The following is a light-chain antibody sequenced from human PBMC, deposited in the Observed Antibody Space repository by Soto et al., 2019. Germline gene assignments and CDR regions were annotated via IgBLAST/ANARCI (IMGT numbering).Light chain of an antibody. CDR3: MQALQTPFT. CDR1: QRLLHTNGYNY. V-gene: IGKV2-28*01. Sequence: DIVMTQSPLSLPVTAGEPAPISCRSSQRLLHTNGYNYVDWYLKKPGQSPKLLIYLGSNRASGVPDRCSVSGSGTDFTLQISRVEAEDVGVYDCMQALQTPFTVGPGTKVDIK. CDR2: LGS. J-gene: IGKJ3*01.